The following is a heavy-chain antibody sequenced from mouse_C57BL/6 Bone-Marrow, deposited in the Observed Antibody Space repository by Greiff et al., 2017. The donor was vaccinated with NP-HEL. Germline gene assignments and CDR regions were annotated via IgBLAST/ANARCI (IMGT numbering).Heavy chain of an antibody. CDR2: IYPGSGST. J-gene: IGHJ2*01. D-gene: IGHD2-4*01. CDR3: ARMVSYDYDVHY. CDR1: GYTFTSYW. Sequence: VKLQQPGAELVKPGASVKMSCKASGYTFTSYWTTWVKQRPGQGLEWIGDIYPGSGSTNYNEKFKSKATLTVDTSSSTAYMQLSSLTSEDSAVYYCARMVSYDYDVHYWGQGTTLTVSS. V-gene: IGHV1-55*01.